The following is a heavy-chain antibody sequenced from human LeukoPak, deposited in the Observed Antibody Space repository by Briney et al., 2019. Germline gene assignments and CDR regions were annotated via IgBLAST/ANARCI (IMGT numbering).Heavy chain of an antibody. CDR1: GFTFSSYW. J-gene: IGHJ5*02. Sequence: PGGSLRLSCAASGFTFSSYWMSWVRQGPGKGLEWVANIKQDGSEKYYVDSVKGRFTISRDNAKNSLYLQMNSLRAEDTAGYYCARDGYYDFWSGYYMGWFDPWGQGTLVTVSS. V-gene: IGHV3-7*01. CDR3: ARDGYYDFWSGYYMGWFDP. CDR2: IKQDGSEK. D-gene: IGHD3-3*01.